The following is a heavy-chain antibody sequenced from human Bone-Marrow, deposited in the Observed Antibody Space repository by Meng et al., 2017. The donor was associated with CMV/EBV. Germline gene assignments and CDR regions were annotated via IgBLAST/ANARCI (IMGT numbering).Heavy chain of an antibody. Sequence: ASVKVSCKTSGYPFTTFYVHWVRQAPGQGLEWMGWISPGRGGTKYAERFRDRFTMTADTSITTAYMELTRLTPDDTATYFCARIEGGVAVVPDWGQGTPVTVSS. V-gene: IGHV1-2*02. CDR2: ISPGRGGT. CDR3: ARIEGGVAVVPD. J-gene: IGHJ1*01. CDR1: GYPFTTFY. D-gene: IGHD3-16*01.